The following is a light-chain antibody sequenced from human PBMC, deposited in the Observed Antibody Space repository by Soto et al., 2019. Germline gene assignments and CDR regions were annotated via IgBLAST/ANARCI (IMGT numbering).Light chain of an antibody. J-gene: IGKJ4*01. V-gene: IGKV1-39*01. CDR1: QSISSY. Sequence: GDKVTITCRASQSISSYLNWYQQKPGKAPKLLIYAASSLQSGVPSRFSGSGSGTDFTLTISSLQPEDFATYYCQQSYSTPLTFGGGTKVEIK. CDR2: AAS. CDR3: QQSYSTPLT.